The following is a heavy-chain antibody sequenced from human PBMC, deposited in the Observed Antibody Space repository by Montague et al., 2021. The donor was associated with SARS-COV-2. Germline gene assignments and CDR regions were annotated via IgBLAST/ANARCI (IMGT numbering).Heavy chain of an antibody. Sequence: SETLSLTCTVSGGSISGSNYYWAWIRQPPGKGLEWIGRIYYSGSTSDTPSLKSRVSISVDTSKNQFSLKLNSVTAADTAVYYCARLLLELPGDYWGQGTLVSVSS. D-gene: IGHD1-7*01. V-gene: IGHV4-39*01. CDR1: GGSISGSNYY. J-gene: IGHJ4*02. CDR2: IYYSGST. CDR3: ARLLLELPGDY.